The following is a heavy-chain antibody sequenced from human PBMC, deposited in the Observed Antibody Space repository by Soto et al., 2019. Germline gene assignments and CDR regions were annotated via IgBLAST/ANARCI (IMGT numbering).Heavy chain of an antibody. D-gene: IGHD6-6*01. CDR1: GYTFSSYW. Sequence: PGESLKISCQGSGYTFSSYWIGWVRQMPGKGLEWMGIIAPVDSDTRYNPSFRGQVTISADKSISTAYLQWSSLKASDTAMYYCARHTPPGTSSLGVDYWGQGTQVTVSS. CDR2: IAPVDSDT. J-gene: IGHJ4*02. V-gene: IGHV5-51*01. CDR3: ARHTPPGTSSLGVDY.